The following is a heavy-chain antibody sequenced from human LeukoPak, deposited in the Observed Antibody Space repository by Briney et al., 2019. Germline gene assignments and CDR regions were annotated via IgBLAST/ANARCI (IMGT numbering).Heavy chain of an antibody. CDR2: ISSNGGST. V-gene: IGHV3-64*01. CDR1: GFTFSSYA. J-gene: IGHJ4*02. D-gene: IGHD3-10*01. CDR3: AKDLLRRITMVRGLVDH. Sequence: PGGSLRLSCAASGFTFSSYAMHWVRQAPGKGLEYVSAISSNGGSTYYANSVKGRFTISRDNSKNTLCLQMNSLRAEDTAVYYCAKDLLRRITMVRGLVDHWGQGTLVTVSS.